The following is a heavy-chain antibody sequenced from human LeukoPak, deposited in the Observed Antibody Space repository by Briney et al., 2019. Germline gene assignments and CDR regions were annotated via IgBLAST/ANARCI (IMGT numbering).Heavy chain of an antibody. J-gene: IGHJ5*02. V-gene: IGHV4-34*01. CDR2: INHSGST. CDR1: GGSFSGYY. Sequence: SETLSLTCAVYGGSFSGYYWSWLRQPPGKGLEWIGEINHSGSTNYSPSLKSRVTISVDTSKNQFSLKLSSVTAADTAVYYCARGPYEGWFDPWGQGTLVTVSS. D-gene: IGHD3-22*01. CDR3: ARGPYEGWFDP.